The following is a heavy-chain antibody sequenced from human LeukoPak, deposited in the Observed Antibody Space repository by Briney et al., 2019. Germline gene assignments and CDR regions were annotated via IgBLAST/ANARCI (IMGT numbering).Heavy chain of an antibody. J-gene: IGHJ4*02. CDR1: GYSFTSYW. Sequence: GESLKISCKGSGYSFTSYWIGWVRQLPGKGLEGMGIIYPGDSDTRYSPSFQGQVTISADKSISTAYLQWSSLKASDTAMYYCARSTAMDQNDYWGQGTLVTVSS. CDR3: ARSTAMDQNDY. V-gene: IGHV5-51*01. CDR2: IYPGDSDT. D-gene: IGHD5-18*01.